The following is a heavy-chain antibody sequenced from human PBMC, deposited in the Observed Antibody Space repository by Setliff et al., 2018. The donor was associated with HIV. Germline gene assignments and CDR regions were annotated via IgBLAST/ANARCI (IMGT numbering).Heavy chain of an antibody. CDR3: ARSPGVDTNMAFDY. Sequence: SETLSLTCTVSGGSISGYYWSWIRQPPGKGLEWIAYIYYSGSTNYNPSLRSRVTISVDTSKNHFSLRLSSVTAADTAVYYCARSPGVDTNMAFDYWGQGMLVTVS. CDR1: GGSISGYY. CDR2: IYYSGST. V-gene: IGHV4-59*08. D-gene: IGHD5-18*01. J-gene: IGHJ4*02.